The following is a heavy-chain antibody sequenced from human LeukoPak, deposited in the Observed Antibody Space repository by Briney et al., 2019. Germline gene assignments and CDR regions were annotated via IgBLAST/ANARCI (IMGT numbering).Heavy chain of an antibody. CDR1: GFTFSSYG. V-gene: IGHV3-30*02. CDR2: IRFDGSNK. Sequence: GGSLRLSCAASGFTFSSYGIHWVRQAPGKGLEWVAFIRFDGSNKKYADSVKGRFTISRDNSKNTLYLQMNSLRAEDTAVYYCAKRSMVRGVQFDAFDLWGQGTIITVSS. J-gene: IGHJ3*01. CDR3: AKRSMVRGVQFDAFDL. D-gene: IGHD3-10*01.